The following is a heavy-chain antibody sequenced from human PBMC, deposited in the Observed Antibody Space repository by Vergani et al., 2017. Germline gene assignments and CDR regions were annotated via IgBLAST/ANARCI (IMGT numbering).Heavy chain of an antibody. D-gene: IGHD2-2*03. V-gene: IGHV3-23*04. J-gene: IGHJ4*02. CDR2: ISGSGGST. CDR3: AKDLDIVVVPAAPFDY. Sequence: ELQLVESGGGLVQPGGSLRLSCAASGFTFSSYAMSWVRQAPGKGLEWVSAISGSGGSTYYADSVKGRFTISRDNSKNTLYLQMNSLRAEDTAVYYCAKDLDIVVVPAAPFDYWGQGTLVTVSS. CDR1: GFTFSSYA.